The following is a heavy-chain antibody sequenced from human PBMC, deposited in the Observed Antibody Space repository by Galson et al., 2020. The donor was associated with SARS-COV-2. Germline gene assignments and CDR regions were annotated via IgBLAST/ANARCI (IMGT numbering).Heavy chain of an antibody. Sequence: GESLKISCATSGFTFSSHVMSWVRQAPGKGPEWVSAISGTGGSTSYADSVKGRFTISRDNPKNTLYLQMNSLRAEDTAVYYCAKGYGDRYYFDCWGQGTLVTVS. V-gene: IGHV3-23*01. CDR1: GFTFSSHV. CDR2: ISGTGGST. D-gene: IGHD4-17*01. J-gene: IGHJ4*02. CDR3: AKGYGDRYYFDC.